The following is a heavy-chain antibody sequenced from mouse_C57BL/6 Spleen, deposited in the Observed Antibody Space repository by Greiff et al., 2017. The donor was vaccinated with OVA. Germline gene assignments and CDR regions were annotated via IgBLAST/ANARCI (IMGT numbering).Heavy chain of an antibody. CDR2: INPNNGGT. CDR3: ARQPYYDYEDY. J-gene: IGHJ4*01. CDR1: GYTFTDYY. D-gene: IGHD2-4*01. V-gene: IGHV1-26*01. Sequence: VQLQQSGPELVKPGASVKISCKASGYTFTDYYMNWVKQSHGKSLEWIGDINPNNGGTSYNQKFKGKATLTVDKSSSTAYMELRSLTSEDSAVYYCARQPYYDYEDYWGQGTSVTVSS.